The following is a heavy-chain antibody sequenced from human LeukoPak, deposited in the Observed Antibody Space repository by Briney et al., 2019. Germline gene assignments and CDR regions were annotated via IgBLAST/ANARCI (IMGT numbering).Heavy chain of an antibody. CDR3: VRGYSNYGYAFDM. CDR2: ISSSSSYI. D-gene: IGHD4-11*01. V-gene: IGHV3-21*01. CDR1: GFTFSSYS. Sequence: GGSLRLSCAASGFTFSSYSMNWVRQAPGKGPEWVSSISSSSSYIYYADSVKGRFTISRDNAKKSLFLEMNSLRGEDTAVYYCVRGYSNYGYAFDMWGQGTMVTVSS. J-gene: IGHJ3*02.